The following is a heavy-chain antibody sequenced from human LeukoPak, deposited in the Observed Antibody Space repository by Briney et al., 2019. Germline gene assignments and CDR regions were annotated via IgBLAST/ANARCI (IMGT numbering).Heavy chain of an antibody. CDR3: ARVAYGNNATPFDH. J-gene: IGHJ4*02. V-gene: IGHV1-2*06. Sequence: ASVTVSCKASGYIFTDYYIHWVRQAPGQGPEWMGRINPNCGDTDSAQKFQGRVTMTRVTSITTVYMEMRRLTSDDTAVYYCARVAYGNNATPFDHWGQGTLVIVSS. CDR1: GYIFTDYY. CDR2: INPNCGDT. D-gene: IGHD4-11*01.